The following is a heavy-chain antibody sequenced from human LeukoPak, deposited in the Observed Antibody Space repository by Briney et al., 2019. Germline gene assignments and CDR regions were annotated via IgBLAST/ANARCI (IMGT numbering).Heavy chain of an antibody. CDR3: AKDHPSVAGTTSYFDY. J-gene: IGHJ4*02. V-gene: IGHV3-30*02. CDR2: IRYDGSNK. D-gene: IGHD1-7*01. CDR1: GFTFSSYG. Sequence: PGGSLRLSCAASGFTFSSYGMHWVRQAPGKGLEWVAFIRYDGSNKYYADSVKGRFTISRDNSKNTLYLQMNSLRAEDTAVYYCAKDHPSVAGTTSYFDYWGQGTLVTVSS.